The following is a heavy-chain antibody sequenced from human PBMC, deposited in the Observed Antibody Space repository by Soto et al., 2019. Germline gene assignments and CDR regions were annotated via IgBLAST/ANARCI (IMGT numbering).Heavy chain of an antibody. J-gene: IGHJ4*02. V-gene: IGHV2-5*02. CDR2: IYWDDDK. CDR1: GFSLSTSGVG. Sequence: QITLKESGPTLVKPTQTLTLTCTFSGFSLSTSGVGVGWIRQPPGKALEWLALIYWDDDKRYRPSPKSRLSITKDTSKNQVVLTMTNMDPVDTATYYCAHMRSSRTVELFDYWGQGTLVTVSS. D-gene: IGHD4-17*01. CDR3: AHMRSSRTVELFDY.